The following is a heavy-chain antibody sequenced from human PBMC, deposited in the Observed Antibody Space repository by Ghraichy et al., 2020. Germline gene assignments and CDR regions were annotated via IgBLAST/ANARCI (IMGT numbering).Heavy chain of an antibody. CDR1: VGSFSGYY. Sequence: SQTLSLTCAVYVGSFSGYYWSWIRKPPGKGLEWIGEINPTGTTNNSPSLKSRLTMLVDTSKNQFSLKLKSVTAADTAMYYCARRRQMWSAAEGDAFDIWGQGTMVTVSS. CDR3: ARRRQMWSAAEGDAFDI. D-gene: IGHD2-21*01. V-gene: IGHV4-34*01. CDR2: INPTGTT. J-gene: IGHJ3*02.